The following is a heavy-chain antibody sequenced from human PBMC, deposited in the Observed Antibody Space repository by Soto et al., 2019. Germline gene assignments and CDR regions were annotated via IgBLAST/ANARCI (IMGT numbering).Heavy chain of an antibody. CDR2: IYYTGTT. V-gene: IGHV4-30-4*01. CDR1: GGSISGGDYY. J-gene: IGHJ4*01. Sequence: QVQLQESGPGLVKPSETLSLTCTVSGGSISGGDYYWTWIRQSPGKGLELIGNIYYTGTTYYNPSDKSRVIKAADTSNIHEYHCHNLMSNTDTIATYCARAMGIIRGYDY. D-gene: IGHD3-10*01. CDR3: ARAMGIIRGYDY.